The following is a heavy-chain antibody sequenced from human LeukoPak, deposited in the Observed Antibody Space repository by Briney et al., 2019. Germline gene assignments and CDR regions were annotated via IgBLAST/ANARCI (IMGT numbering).Heavy chain of an antibody. V-gene: IGHV4-30-4*01. D-gene: IGHD3-22*01. Sequence: SQTLSLTCTVSGGSISSGDYYWSWIRQPPGEGLGWIGYIYYGGSTYYNPSLKSRVTISVDTSKNQFSLKLSSVTAADTAVYYCARDPTYYYDSSGHPGFDYWGQGTLVTVSS. CDR3: ARDPTYYYDSSGHPGFDY. CDR1: GGSISSGDYY. J-gene: IGHJ4*02. CDR2: IYYGGST.